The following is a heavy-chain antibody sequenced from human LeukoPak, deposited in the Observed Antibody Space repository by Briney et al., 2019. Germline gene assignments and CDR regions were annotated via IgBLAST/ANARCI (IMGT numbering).Heavy chain of an antibody. Sequence: ASVKVSCKASRYTFTGYYMHWVRQAPGQGLEWMGWINPNSGGTNYAQKFQGRVTMTRDTSIITAYMELSRLRSDDTAAYYCASYLGGYNNWFDPWGQGTLVTVSP. D-gene: IGHD1-14*01. J-gene: IGHJ5*02. V-gene: IGHV1-2*02. CDR2: INPNSGGT. CDR3: ASYLGGYNNWFDP. CDR1: RYTFTGYY.